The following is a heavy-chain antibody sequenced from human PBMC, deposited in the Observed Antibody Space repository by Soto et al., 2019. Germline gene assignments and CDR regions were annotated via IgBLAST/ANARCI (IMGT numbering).Heavy chain of an antibody. CDR3: ARAVKYCSSTSCYAASYYYYMDV. D-gene: IGHD2-2*01. V-gene: IGHV3-64*01. J-gene: IGHJ6*03. Sequence: GGSLRLSCAASGFTFSSYAMHWVRQAPGKGLEYVSAISSNGGSTYYANSVKGRFTISRDNSKNTLYLQMGSLRAEDMAVYYCARAVKYCSSTSCYAASYYYYMDVWGKGTTVTVSS. CDR1: GFTFSSYA. CDR2: ISSNGGST.